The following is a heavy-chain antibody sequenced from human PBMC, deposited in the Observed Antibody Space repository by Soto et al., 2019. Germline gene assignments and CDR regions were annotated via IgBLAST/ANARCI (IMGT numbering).Heavy chain of an antibody. CDR1: GGTFSSYA. CDR3: EREQGTYYYDSRVFAP. D-gene: IGHD3-22*01. CDR2: IIPIFCTA. V-gene: IGHV1-69*06. J-gene: IGHJ5*02. Sequence: QVQLVQSGAEVKKPGSSVQVSCKASGGTFSSYAISWVRQAPGQGLEWMGGIIPIFCTANYAQKFQGRVTITADKSTSTAYMELSSLSSEDTAVYYCEREQGTYYYDSRVFAPWGQGTLVTVSS.